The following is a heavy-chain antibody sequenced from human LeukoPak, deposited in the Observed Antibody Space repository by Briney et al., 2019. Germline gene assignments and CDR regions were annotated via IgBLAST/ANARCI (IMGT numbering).Heavy chain of an antibody. CDR3: ARTGEYYYYYYYMDV. Sequence: GASVKVSCKASGYTFTGYYMHWVRQAPGQGLEWMGWINPNSGGTNYAQKFQGRVTMTRDTSISTAYMELSRLRSDDTAVYYCARTGEYYYYYYYMDVWGKGTTVTVSS. CDR2: INPNSGGT. D-gene: IGHD7-27*01. J-gene: IGHJ6*03. V-gene: IGHV1-2*02. CDR1: GYTFTGYY.